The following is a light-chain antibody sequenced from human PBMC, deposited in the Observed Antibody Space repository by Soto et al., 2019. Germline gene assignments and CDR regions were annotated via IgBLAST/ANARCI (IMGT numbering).Light chain of an antibody. J-gene: IGLJ2*01. V-gene: IGLV2-14*01. CDR1: SSDVGGYNY. Sequence: QSALTQPASVSGSPGQSITIYCTGTSSDVGGYNYVSWYQQHPGKAPKLMIYDVSNRPSVVSNRFSGSKSGNTASLTISGLQAEDEADYYCSSYTSSSTLVVFGGGTQLTVL. CDR3: SSYTSSSTLVV. CDR2: DVS.